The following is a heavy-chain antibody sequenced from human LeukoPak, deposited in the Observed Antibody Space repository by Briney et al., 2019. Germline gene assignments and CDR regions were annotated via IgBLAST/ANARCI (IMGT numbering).Heavy chain of an antibody. J-gene: IGHJ4*02. V-gene: IGHV3-23*01. CDR3: ADEVRPNDY. D-gene: IGHD1-1*01. CDR1: GFAFSSHA. Sequence: GGSLRLSCAASGFAFSSHAMCWVRQAPGKGLEWVSSIDISGGSTYYADSAEGRFTISRDNSKNTLYLQMNGLRVEDTALYYCADEVRPNDYWGQGTLVTVSS. CDR2: IDISGGST.